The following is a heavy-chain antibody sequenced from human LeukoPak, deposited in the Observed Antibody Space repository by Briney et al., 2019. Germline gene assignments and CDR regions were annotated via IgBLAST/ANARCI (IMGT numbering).Heavy chain of an antibody. CDR1: GFTFSSYG. CDR2: ISYDGSNK. Sequence: PGGSLRLSCAASGFTFSSYGMHWVRQAPGEGLEWVAVISYDGSNKYYADSVKGRFTISRDNSKNTLYLQMNSLRAEDTAVYYCARHLISIVVVPAAIGYWGQGTLVTVSS. D-gene: IGHD2-2*02. V-gene: IGHV3-30*03. J-gene: IGHJ4*02. CDR3: ARHLISIVVVPAAIGY.